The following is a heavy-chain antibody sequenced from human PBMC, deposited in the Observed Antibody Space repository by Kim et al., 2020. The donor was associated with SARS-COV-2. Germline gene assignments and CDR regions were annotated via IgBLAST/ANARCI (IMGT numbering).Heavy chain of an antibody. V-gene: IGHV3-66*01. CDR1: GFTVSSNY. Sequence: GGSLRLSCAASGFTVSSNYMSWVRQAPGKGLEWVSVIYSGGSTYYADSVKGRFTISRDNSKNTLYLQMNSLRAEDTAVYYCARVQVRDRMKFSGDFDAFDYWGQGTLVTVSS. J-gene: IGHJ4*02. CDR3: ARVQVRDRMKFSGDFDAFDY. D-gene: IGHD3-10*01. CDR2: IYSGGST.